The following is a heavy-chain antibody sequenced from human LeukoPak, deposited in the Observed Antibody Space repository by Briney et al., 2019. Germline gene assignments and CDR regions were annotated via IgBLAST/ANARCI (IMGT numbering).Heavy chain of an antibody. V-gene: IGHV1-2*02. J-gene: IGHJ4*02. Sequence: ASVKVSCKASGYTFTGYYIHWVRQAPGQGLEWMGWINPNSGGPNYAQKFQGRVTMTRDTSISTAYMELSSLRSEDTAVYYCAIPGGSSRDFDYWGQGTLVTVSS. D-gene: IGHD6-13*01. CDR3: AIPGGSSRDFDY. CDR2: INPNSGGP. CDR1: GYTFTGYY.